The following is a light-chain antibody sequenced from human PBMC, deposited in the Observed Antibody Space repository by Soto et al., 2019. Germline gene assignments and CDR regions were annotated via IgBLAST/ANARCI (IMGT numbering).Light chain of an antibody. CDR1: SSDVGGYDY. Sequence: QSELTQPRSVSASPGQSVAISCTGTSSDVGGYDYVSWYQQHPGKAPKLIIYDVHKRPSGVPDRFSGSKSGNTASLTISGLQAEDEADYYCCSFAGDPYVFGTGTKVTVL. CDR3: CSFAGDPYV. J-gene: IGLJ1*01. V-gene: IGLV2-11*01. CDR2: DVH.